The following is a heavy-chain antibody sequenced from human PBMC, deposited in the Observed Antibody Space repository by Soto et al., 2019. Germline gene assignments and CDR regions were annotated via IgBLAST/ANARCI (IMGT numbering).Heavy chain of an antibody. J-gene: IGHJ4*02. D-gene: IGHD3-16*01. Sequence: GESLKISCKGSGYTFTSNWIGWVRQVPGKGLEWMGIIFPSDSDTRYSPSFQGQVTISADKSISTAYLQWSSLKVSDTAMYYCARQPPFATSFARFDFWGQGTLVTVSS. V-gene: IGHV5-51*01. CDR3: ARQPPFATSFARFDF. CDR1: GYTFTSNW. CDR2: IFPSDSDT.